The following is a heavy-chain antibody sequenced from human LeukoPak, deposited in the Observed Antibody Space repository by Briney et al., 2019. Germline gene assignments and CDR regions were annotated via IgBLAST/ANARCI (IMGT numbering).Heavy chain of an antibody. CDR1: GGSISSYY. D-gene: IGHD3-10*01. CDR3: ASERRYYGSGSYYKGSGMDV. V-gene: IGHV4-59*01. Sequence: PSETLSLTCTVSGGSISSYYWSWIRQPPGKGLEWIGYIYYSGSTNYNPSLKSRVTISVDTSKNQFSLKLGSVTAADTAVYYCASERRYYGSGSYYKGSGMDVWGKGTTVTVSS. J-gene: IGHJ6*04. CDR2: IYYSGST.